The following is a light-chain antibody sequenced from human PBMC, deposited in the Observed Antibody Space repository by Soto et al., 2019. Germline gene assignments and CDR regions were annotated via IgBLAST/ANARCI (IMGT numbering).Light chain of an antibody. CDR1: SSNIGAGYD. J-gene: IGLJ1*01. CDR3: QSYDSSLSGFV. Sequence: VLTQPPSVSGAPGQRVTISCTGSSSNIGAGYDVHWYQQLPGTAPKLLIYGNSNRPSGVPDRFSGSKSGTSASLAITGLQAEDEADYYCQSYDSSLSGFVFGTGTKVTVL. CDR2: GNS. V-gene: IGLV1-40*01.